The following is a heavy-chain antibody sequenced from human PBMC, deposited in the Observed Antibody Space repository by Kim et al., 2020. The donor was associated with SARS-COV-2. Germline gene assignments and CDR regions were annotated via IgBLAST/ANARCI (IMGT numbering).Heavy chain of an antibody. CDR1: GFTFSSYW. Sequence: GGSLRLSCAASGFTFSSYWMRWVCQAPGKGLEWVSTIKQDGSEKYYADSVKGRFTISRDNAKNSLYLQMNSLRDEDTAVYYCARPRGGYSYADYWGQGTLVTVSS. V-gene: IGHV3-7*03. J-gene: IGHJ4*02. D-gene: IGHD5-18*01. CDR2: IKQDGSEK. CDR3: ARPRGGYSYADY.